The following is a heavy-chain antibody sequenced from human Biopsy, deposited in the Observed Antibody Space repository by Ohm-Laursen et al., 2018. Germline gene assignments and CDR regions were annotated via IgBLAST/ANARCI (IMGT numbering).Heavy chain of an antibody. D-gene: IGHD4-17*01. CDR2: INPYNGKP. J-gene: IGHJ3*02. CDR3: ARPSTVTRAFDI. CDR1: GYTFRNYG. Sequence: ASVKVSCKASGYTFRNYGISWVRQAPGQGLEWMGWINPYNGKPNYAEKVQGRVTMTTDTSTSTAYMELRSLTSDDTAVYYCARPSTVTRAFDIWGQGTKVTVSS. V-gene: IGHV1-18*01.